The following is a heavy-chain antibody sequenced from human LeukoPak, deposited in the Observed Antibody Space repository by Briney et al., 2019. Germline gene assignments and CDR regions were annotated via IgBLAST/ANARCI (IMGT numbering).Heavy chain of an antibody. CDR2: IYYSGST. CDR3: ARPKYYYDSSGYYANWFDP. D-gene: IGHD3-22*01. J-gene: IGHJ5*02. CDR1: GGSISSSSYY. V-gene: IGHV4-39*01. Sequence: PSETLSLTCTVSGGSISSSSYYWGWIRQPPGKGLEWIGSIYYSGSTYYNPSLKSRVTISVDTSKNQFSLKLSSVTAADTAVYYCARPKYYYDSSGYYANWFDPWGQGTLVTVSS.